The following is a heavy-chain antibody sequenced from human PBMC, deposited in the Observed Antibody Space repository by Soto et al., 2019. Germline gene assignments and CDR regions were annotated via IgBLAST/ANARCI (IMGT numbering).Heavy chain of an antibody. CDR3: ARGKWFGELFDVAGWFDP. CDR2: INPNSGGT. J-gene: IGHJ5*02. CDR1: GYTFTGYY. V-gene: IGHV1-2*04. D-gene: IGHD3-10*01. Sequence: QVQLVQSGAEVKKPGASVKVSCKASGYTFTGYYMHWVRQAPGQGLEWMGWINPNSGGTNYAQKFQGWVTMTSDTSIITAYMELSRLRSDDTAVYYCARGKWFGELFDVAGWFDPWCQGTLVTVSS.